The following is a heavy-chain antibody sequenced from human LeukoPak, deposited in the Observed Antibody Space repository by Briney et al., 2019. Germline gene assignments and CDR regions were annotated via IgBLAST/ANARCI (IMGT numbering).Heavy chain of an antibody. CDR3: ARSHDSSGYTFDY. CDR1: GFTFSGYW. Sequence: RGSLRLSCAASGFTFSGYWMSWVRLTPGKGLEWVANIKQDGSEQYYVDSVKGRFTISRDNAKNSLYLQMNSLRAEDTAVYYCARSHDSSGYTFDYWGQGTLVTVSS. CDR2: IKQDGSEQ. V-gene: IGHV3-7*01. J-gene: IGHJ4*02. D-gene: IGHD3-22*01.